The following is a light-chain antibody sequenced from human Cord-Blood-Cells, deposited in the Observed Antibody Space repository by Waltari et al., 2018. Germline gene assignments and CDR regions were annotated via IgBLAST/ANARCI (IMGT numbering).Light chain of an antibody. CDR1: QRISSW. V-gene: IGKV1-5*01. CDR3: QQYKSYWT. CDR2: DAS. J-gene: IGKJ1*01. Sequence: DIQMTQSPSTLSASVGDRVTITCRASQRISSWLAWYQQKPGKAPKLLIYDASSFESGVPSRFSGSGSVPEFTLTISSLQPDDFATYYGQQYKSYWTFGQGTKGEIK.